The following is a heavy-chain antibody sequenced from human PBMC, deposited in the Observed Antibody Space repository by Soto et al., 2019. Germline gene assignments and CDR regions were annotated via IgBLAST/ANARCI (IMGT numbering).Heavy chain of an antibody. Sequence: QVQLQESGPGLVKPSQTLSLPCTVSGDAFSSADYKWSWILQPPGKRLEWIGYIYYSGYTYNNPSLMSLLTMSVDTSMNQFFLKLSSATAADPAVYYCVRSGDYVAVDYWGPGTPVTVS. CDR2: IYYSGYT. CDR3: VRSGDYVAVDY. J-gene: IGHJ4*02. V-gene: IGHV4-30-4*01. CDR1: GDAFSSADYK. D-gene: IGHD4-17*01.